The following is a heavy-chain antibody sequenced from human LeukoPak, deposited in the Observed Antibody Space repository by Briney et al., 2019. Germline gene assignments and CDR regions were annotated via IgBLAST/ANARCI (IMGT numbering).Heavy chain of an antibody. CDR1: GYTFTGYY. V-gene: IGHV1-2*02. CDR3: ARHDFDLPMIYSFFVH. J-gene: IGHJ5*02. Sequence: GASVKVSCKASGYTFTGYYMHWVRQAPGQGLEWMGWINPNSGGTNYAQKFQGRVTLTRDTSTCTFYMELSSLTSEDTAVYYCARHDFDLPMIYSFFVHWGQGTLVTVSS. D-gene: IGHD3-3*01. CDR2: INPNSGGT.